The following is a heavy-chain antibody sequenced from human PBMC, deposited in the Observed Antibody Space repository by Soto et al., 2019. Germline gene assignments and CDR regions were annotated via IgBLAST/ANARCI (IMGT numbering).Heavy chain of an antibody. Sequence: PSETLSLPCTLSAGSISNGGYYWNWFRRNPGEGLEWVGYIHHSGSSWNNPSLESGGAISVDTSKDQFSLMLISVNAVDTAVYYCARVRGWGSYVVYYLHSWGQGTLVTVSS. J-gene: IGHJ4*01. CDR2: IHHSGSS. CDR3: ARVRGWGSYVVYYLHS. D-gene: IGHD3-16*01. V-gene: IGHV4-31*03. CDR1: AGSISNGGYY.